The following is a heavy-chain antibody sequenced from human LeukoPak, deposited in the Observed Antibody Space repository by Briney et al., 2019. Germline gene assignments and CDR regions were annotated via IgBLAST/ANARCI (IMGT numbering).Heavy chain of an antibody. V-gene: IGHV4-59*01. CDR3: ARSASSSSWSHFDY. Sequence: PSETLSLTCTVSGGSISSYYWSWIRQPPGKGLEWIGYIYYSGSTNYNPSLKSRVTISVDTSKNQFSLKLSSVTAADTAVYYCARSASSSSWSHFDYWGQGTLVTVSS. D-gene: IGHD6-13*01. CDR1: GGSISSYY. J-gene: IGHJ4*02. CDR2: IYYSGST.